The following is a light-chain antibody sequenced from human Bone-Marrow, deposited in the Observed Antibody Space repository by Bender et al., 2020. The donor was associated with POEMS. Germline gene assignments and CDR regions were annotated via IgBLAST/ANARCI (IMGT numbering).Light chain of an antibody. V-gene: IGLV2-14*01. J-gene: IGLJ1*01. CDR1: SGDIGDYNS. CDR3: CSYAGGYTYV. Sequence: QSALTQPASVSGSPGQSITFSCTGTSGDIGDYNSVSWYQQYPGKAPKLVIYDVSSRPSGVSSRFSGSKSGNTASLTITGLPADDEADYFCCSYAGGYTYVFGTGTQLVVL. CDR2: DVS.